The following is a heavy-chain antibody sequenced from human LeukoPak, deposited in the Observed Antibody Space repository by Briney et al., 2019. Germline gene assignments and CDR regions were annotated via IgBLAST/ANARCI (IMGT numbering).Heavy chain of an antibody. J-gene: IGHJ2*01. Sequence: GGSLRLSCAASGFTFGSYWMSWVRQAPGKGLEWVANIKQDGSEKYYVDSVKGRFTISRDNAKNSLYLQMNSLRAEDTAVYYCAREDICCTGTTDLWGRGTLVTVSS. CDR2: IKQDGSEK. D-gene: IGHD1-7*01. V-gene: IGHV3-7*01. CDR1: GFTFGSYW. CDR3: AREDICCTGTTDL.